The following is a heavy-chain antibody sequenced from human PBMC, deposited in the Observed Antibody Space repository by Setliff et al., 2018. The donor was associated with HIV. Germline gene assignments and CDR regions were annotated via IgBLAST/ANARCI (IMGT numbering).Heavy chain of an antibody. J-gene: IGHJ6*02. D-gene: IGHD3-10*01. Sequence: PGGSLRLSCAASGFTFSTYWMHWVRQAPGKGLVWVSHINNDGSGTNYADSVKGRFTNSRDNAKNTLYLQMNSLRAEDTAVYYCARGVRGVVNGMDVWGQGTTVTVSS. V-gene: IGHV3-74*01. CDR2: INNDGSGT. CDR3: ARGVRGVVNGMDV. CDR1: GFTFSTYW.